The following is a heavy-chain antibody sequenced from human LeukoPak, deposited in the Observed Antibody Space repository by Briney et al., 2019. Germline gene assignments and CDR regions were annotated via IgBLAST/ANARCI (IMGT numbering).Heavy chain of an antibody. Sequence: PSETLCLTCTVSGGSISSYYWSWIRQPAGKGLEWIGRIYTSGSINSNPSLKSRVTMSVDTSKNQFSLKLSSLTAADTAVYYCARHCSGGTCYGAFDYWGQGTLATVSS. D-gene: IGHD2-15*01. CDR3: ARHCSGGTCYGAFDY. CDR2: IYTSGSI. V-gene: IGHV4-4*07. CDR1: GGSISSYY. J-gene: IGHJ4*02.